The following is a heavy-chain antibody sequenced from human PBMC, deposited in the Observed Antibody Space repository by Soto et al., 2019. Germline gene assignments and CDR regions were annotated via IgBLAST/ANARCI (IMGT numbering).Heavy chain of an antibody. J-gene: IGHJ6*02. D-gene: IGHD3-10*01. Sequence: GALRRTCTASGFTFRSYGMSWVRQTPGKGLEWLAIIQYDGSKEYYADSVKVRFSISRDNSKNTLDLQMNSLRAEDSAVYYCARDRTYYGSGAVGMDVWGQGTKVTVYS. CDR3: ARDRTYYGSGAVGMDV. CDR1: GFTFRSYG. V-gene: IGHV3-33*07. CDR2: IQYDGSKE.